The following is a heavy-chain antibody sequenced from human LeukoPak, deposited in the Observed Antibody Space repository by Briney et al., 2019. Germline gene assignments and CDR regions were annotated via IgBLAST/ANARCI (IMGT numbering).Heavy chain of an antibody. CDR3: ARRLKLSSSWAYFDY. CDR1: GGSISGYY. CDR2: VFSSGGT. J-gene: IGHJ4*02. D-gene: IGHD6-13*01. Sequence: SETLSLTCTVSGGSISGYYWGWIRQPPGKGLEGIGYVFSSGGTNYNASLRSRLTISVDTSKNQFSLKLTSVTAADTAVYYCARRLKLSSSWAYFDYWGQGTPVTVSS. V-gene: IGHV4-59*08.